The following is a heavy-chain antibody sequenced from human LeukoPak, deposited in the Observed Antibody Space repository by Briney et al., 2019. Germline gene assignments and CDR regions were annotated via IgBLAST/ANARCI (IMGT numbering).Heavy chain of an antibody. D-gene: IGHD5-18*01. CDR2: IFNGGST. V-gene: IGHV3-53*01. J-gene: IGHJ4*02. CDR3: ANTYGTAMVTWGFDY. CDR1: GFAVSSNH. Sequence: GGSLRLSCAASGFAVSSNHMNWVRQAPGKGLEWVSVIFNGGSTYYADSVKGRFTISRDNSKNTLYLQMNSLRAEDTAVYYCANTYGTAMVTWGFDYWGQGTLVTVSS.